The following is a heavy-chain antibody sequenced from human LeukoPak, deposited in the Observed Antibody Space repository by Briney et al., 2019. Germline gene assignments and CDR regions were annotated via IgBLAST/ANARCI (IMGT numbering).Heavy chain of an antibody. J-gene: IGHJ3*02. CDR2: ISSSSSYI. V-gene: IGHV3-21*01. CDR3: ARGLVVVVAATHYYDSSGYTQDAFDI. Sequence: GGSLRLSCAASGFTFSSYSMNWVRQAPGKGLEWVSSISSSSSYIYYADSVKGRFTISRDNAKNSLYLQMNSLRAEDTAVYYCARGLVVVVAATHYYDSSGYTQDAFDIWGQGTMATVSS. CDR1: GFTFSSYS. D-gene: IGHD2-15*01.